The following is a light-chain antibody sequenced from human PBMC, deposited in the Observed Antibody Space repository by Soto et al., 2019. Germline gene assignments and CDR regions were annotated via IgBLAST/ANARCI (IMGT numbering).Light chain of an antibody. J-gene: IGKJ4*01. CDR3: QQSYTFPHT. CDR1: QNIYHY. V-gene: IGKV1-39*01. CDR2: AAS. Sequence: DIKMTQSPSSLSAFVGGRVTITCRASQNIYHYLNWYQQKPGKPPKLLIYAASTLQSGVPPAFSGSGSGTDFTLTISSLQPEDFAIYYCQQSYTFPHTFGGGTNLEIK.